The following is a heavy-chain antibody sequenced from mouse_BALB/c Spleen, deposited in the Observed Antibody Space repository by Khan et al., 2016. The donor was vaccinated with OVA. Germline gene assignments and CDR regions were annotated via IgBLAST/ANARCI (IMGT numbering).Heavy chain of an antibody. CDR2: IWVSGSK. CDR3: ARDPPYYSMDY. Sequence: QVQLQQSGPGLVAPSQSLSITCTVSGFSLTDYAVSWIRQPPGKGLEWLGVIWVSGSKYYNSVLKPRLSISKDNSKSQVFLKMNSLQTDDTAMYFCARDPPYYSMDYWGQGTSATVSS. J-gene: IGHJ4*01. V-gene: IGHV2-6-5*01. CDR1: GFSLTDYA.